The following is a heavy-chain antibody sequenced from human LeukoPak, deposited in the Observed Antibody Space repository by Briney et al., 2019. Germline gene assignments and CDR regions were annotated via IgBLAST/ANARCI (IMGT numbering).Heavy chain of an antibody. CDR2: IYSDNT. D-gene: IGHD3-22*01. J-gene: IGHJ4*02. CDR3: ASKDPYDSRGYLLDY. Sequence: PGGSLRLSCTVSGFTVSSNSMSWVRQAPGKGLEWVSFIYSDNTHYSDSVKGRFTISRDNSKNTLYLQMNSLRAEDTAVYYCASKDPYDSRGYLLDYWGQGTLVTVSS. CDR1: GFTVSSNS. V-gene: IGHV3-53*01.